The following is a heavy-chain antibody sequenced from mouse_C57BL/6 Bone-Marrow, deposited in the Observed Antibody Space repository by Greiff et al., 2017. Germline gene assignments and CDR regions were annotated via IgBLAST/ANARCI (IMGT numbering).Heavy chain of an antibody. J-gene: IGHJ2*01. V-gene: IGHV1-81*01. CDR3: ARWNYGSSYENY. Sequence: QVQLQQSGAELARPGASVKLSCKASGYTFTSYGISWVKQRTGQGLEWIGEIYPRSGNTYYNEKFKGKATLTADKSSSTAYMELRSLTSENSAVYFCARWNYGSSYENYWGQGTTLTVSS. CDR1: GYTFTSYG. CDR2: IYPRSGNT. D-gene: IGHD1-1*01.